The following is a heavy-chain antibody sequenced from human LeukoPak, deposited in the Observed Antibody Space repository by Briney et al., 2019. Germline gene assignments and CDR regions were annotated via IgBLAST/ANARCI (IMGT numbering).Heavy chain of an antibody. CDR2: ISYDGSNK. Sequence: GGSLRLSCAASGFTFSSYAMHWVRQAPGKGLEWVAVISYDGSNKYYADSVKGRFTISRDNSKNTLYLQMNSLRAEDTAVYYCAKVPPEWELSNWFDPWGQGTLVTVSS. CDR3: AKVPPEWELSNWFDP. D-gene: IGHD1-26*01. J-gene: IGHJ5*02. V-gene: IGHV3-30-3*01. CDR1: GFTFSSYA.